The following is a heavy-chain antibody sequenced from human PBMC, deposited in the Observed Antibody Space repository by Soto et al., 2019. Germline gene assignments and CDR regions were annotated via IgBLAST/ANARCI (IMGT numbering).Heavy chain of an antibody. J-gene: IGHJ6*02. Sequence: KPSETLSRTCAVYGGSLSGYYWSWIRQPPGKGLEWIGEINHSGSTNYNPSLKSRVTISVDTSKNQFSLKLSSVTAADTAVYYCARGRLLRFGELDYYYYYGMDVWGQGTTVTAPS. CDR3: ARGRLLRFGELDYYYYYGMDV. V-gene: IGHV4-34*01. CDR1: GGSLSGYY. CDR2: INHSGST. D-gene: IGHD3-10*01.